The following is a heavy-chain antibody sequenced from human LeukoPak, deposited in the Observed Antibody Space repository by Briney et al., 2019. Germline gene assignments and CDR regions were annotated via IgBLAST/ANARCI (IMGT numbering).Heavy chain of an antibody. J-gene: IGHJ6*02. Sequence: GGSLRLSCAASGFSLSTFNVCWVRQAPGKGLEWVSSISSAGSYIHYADSVEGRFTTSRDNAKSSLYLQMNSLRDEDTAVYYCARGDPSGGPYGMDVWGQGTTVTVSS. CDR1: GFSLSTFN. CDR3: ARGDPSGGPYGMDV. CDR2: ISSAGSYI. D-gene: IGHD2-15*01. V-gene: IGHV3-21*01.